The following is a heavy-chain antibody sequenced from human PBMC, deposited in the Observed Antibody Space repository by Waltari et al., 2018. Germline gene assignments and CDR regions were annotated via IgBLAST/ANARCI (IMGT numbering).Heavy chain of an antibody. J-gene: IGHJ4*02. Sequence: QVQLVQSGAEVKKPGASVKVSRTVSGYTLTALSMHWVRQAPGKGLEWMGGVDPEDGETIYAQKFQGRVTMTEDTSTDTAYMELSSLRSEDTAVYYCATGSISSSRPLFDYWGQGTLVTVSS. CDR2: VDPEDGET. CDR3: ATGSISSSRPLFDY. V-gene: IGHV1-24*01. D-gene: IGHD6-13*01. CDR1: GYTLTALS.